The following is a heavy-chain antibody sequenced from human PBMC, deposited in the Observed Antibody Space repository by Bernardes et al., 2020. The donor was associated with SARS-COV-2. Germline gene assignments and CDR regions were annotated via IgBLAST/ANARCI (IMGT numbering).Heavy chain of an antibody. CDR1: GFSLSTSGMR. Sequence: SGPTLVKPTQTLTLTCTFSGFSLSTSGMRVSWIRQPPGKALEWLARIDWDEDKFYSTSLKTRLTISKDTSKNQVVLTMTDMDPVDTATYYCARISRGSGYHYFDYWGQGTLVTVSS. D-gene: IGHD6-19*01. J-gene: IGHJ4*02. V-gene: IGHV2-70*04. CDR2: IDWDEDK. CDR3: ARISRGSGYHYFDY.